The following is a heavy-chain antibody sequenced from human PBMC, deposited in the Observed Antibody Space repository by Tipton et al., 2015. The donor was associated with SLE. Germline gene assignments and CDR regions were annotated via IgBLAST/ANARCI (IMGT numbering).Heavy chain of an antibody. V-gene: IGHV4-59*01. CDR3: ARDDVSSGYYWYFDV. CDR2: VSYTGST. Sequence: LRLSCTVSGGSIGKDYWNWTRQSPGKGLEWIGYVSYTGSTNYNPSLKSRVSISVSTSKNQFSLRLTSVTAADTAVYYCARDDVSSGYYWYFDVWGRGTLVTVSS. D-gene: IGHD5-12*01. J-gene: IGHJ2*01. CDR1: GGSIGKDY.